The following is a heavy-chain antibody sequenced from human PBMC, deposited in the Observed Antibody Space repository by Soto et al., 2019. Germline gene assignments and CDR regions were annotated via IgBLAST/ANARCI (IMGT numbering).Heavy chain of an antibody. D-gene: IGHD3-22*01. CDR2: IYYTGNT. CDR3: ARDYYDSSDYTTNWFDP. Sequence: SSETLSLTCTVSGGSISNGDYQWSWIRQPPGKGLEWIGNIYYTGNTYYNPSLRSRVTISVDTSKNQFSLKLTSVTAADTAVYYCARDYYDSSDYTTNWFDPWGQGTLVTVSS. CDR1: GGSISNGDYQ. J-gene: IGHJ5*02. V-gene: IGHV4-39*01.